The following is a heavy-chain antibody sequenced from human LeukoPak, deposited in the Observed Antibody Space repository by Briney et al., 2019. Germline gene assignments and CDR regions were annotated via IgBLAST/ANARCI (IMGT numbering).Heavy chain of an antibody. Sequence: GGSLRLSCAASGFTFSSYGMHWVRQSPGKGLEWVSSISSSSYIYYADSVKGRFTISRDNAKNSLYLQMNSLRAEDTAVYYCARDLSRLQYGMDVWGQGTTVTVSS. D-gene: IGHD3-16*01. CDR3: ARDLSRLQYGMDV. J-gene: IGHJ6*02. CDR1: GFTFSSYG. V-gene: IGHV3-21*01. CDR2: ISSSSYI.